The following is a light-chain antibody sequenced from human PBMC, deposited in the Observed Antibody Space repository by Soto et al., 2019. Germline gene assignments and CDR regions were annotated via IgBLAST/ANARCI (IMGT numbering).Light chain of an antibody. CDR3: GTWDSSLSPGGV. Sequence: QCVLTQPPSVSAAPGQMVTISCSGSSSSIGNNYVSWYQQLPGTAPKLLIYENNKRPSGIPDRFSGSTSGTSATLGITGLQTGDEADYYCGTWDSSLSPGGVFGGGTKLTVL. J-gene: IGLJ3*02. V-gene: IGLV1-51*02. CDR2: ENN. CDR1: SSSIGNNY.